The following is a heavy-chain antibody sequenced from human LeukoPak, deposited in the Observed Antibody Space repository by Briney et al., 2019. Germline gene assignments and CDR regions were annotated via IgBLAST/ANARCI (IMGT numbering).Heavy chain of an antibody. D-gene: IGHD2-8*01. CDR2: ISGYNGYT. CDR3: ARLGYCTNGACYRKHNRLDP. J-gene: IGHJ5*02. Sequence: GASVKVSCKAFGYTFISYGVTWVRQAPGQGLEWMGWISGYNGYTNYAQNFQDRVTMTTDTSTNTAYMELRSLRPDDTAVYYCARLGYCTNGACYRKHNRLDPWGQGTLVTVSP. V-gene: IGHV1-18*01. CDR1: GYTFISYG.